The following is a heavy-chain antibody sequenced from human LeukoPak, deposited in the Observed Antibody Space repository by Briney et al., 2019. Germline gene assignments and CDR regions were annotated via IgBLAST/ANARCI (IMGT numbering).Heavy chain of an antibody. Sequence: SETLSLTCTVSGGSISNYFCSWIRQLPWKGLGWIEVIHYSGTKYRYSLKSRVTISLETSKNQFSLKVNSVTAADSAGYYCARDLERDVIGGFDPWGQGTVVTVSS. CDR1: GGSISNYF. CDR2: IHYSGT. V-gene: IGHV4-59*01. D-gene: IGHD2-15*01. CDR3: ARDLERDVIGGFDP. J-gene: IGHJ5*02.